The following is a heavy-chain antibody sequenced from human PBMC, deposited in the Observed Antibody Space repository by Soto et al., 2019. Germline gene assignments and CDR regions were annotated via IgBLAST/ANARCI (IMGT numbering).Heavy chain of an antibody. V-gene: IGHV1-69*13. D-gene: IGHD5-12*01. CDR2: IIPIFGTA. Sequence: GASVKVSCKASGGTFSSYAISWVRQAPGQGLEWMGGIIPIFGTANYAQKFQGRVTITADESTSTAYMELSSLRSEDTAVYYCARAEVGDGYNFPNWFDPWGQGTLVTVSS. J-gene: IGHJ5*02. CDR3: ARAEVGDGYNFPNWFDP. CDR1: GGTFSSYA.